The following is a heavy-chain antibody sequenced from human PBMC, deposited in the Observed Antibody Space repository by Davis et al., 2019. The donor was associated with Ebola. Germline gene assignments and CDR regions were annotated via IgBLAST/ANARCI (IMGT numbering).Heavy chain of an antibody. CDR2: IYYSGST. D-gene: IGHD1-7*01. CDR3: ARGITGTYRYYYFYYMDV. J-gene: IGHJ6*03. V-gene: IGHV4-39*07. Sequence: SETLSLTCTVSGGSINIRSYYWGWIRQPPGKGLEWIGYIYYSGSTYYNPSLKSRVTISVDTSKNQFSLKLSSVTAADTAVYFCARGITGTYRYYYFYYMDVWGKGTTVTVSS. CDR1: GGSINIRSYY.